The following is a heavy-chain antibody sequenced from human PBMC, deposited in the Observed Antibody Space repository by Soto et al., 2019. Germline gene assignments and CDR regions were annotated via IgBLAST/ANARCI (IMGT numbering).Heavy chain of an antibody. D-gene: IGHD6-25*01. Sequence: EVQLLESGGGLVQPGGSLRLSCAASGFTFSSYAISWVRQAPGKGLEWVSAISGSGISTFYADSVKGRFTISRDNSNSTLFLQMNSLRADDTAVYYCAKALQRGFFYYGMDVWGQGTTVTVSS. CDR2: ISGSGIST. V-gene: IGHV3-23*01. J-gene: IGHJ6*02. CDR3: AKALQRGFFYYGMDV. CDR1: GFTFSSYA.